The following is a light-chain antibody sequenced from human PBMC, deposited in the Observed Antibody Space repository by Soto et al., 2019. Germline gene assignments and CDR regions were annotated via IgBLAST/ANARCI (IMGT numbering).Light chain of an antibody. CDR3: QQANSFPFT. CDR2: AAS. V-gene: IGKV1-12*01. Sequence: DIQMTQSPSSVSASVGDRVTITCRASQDISSWLDWYQQKPGKAPKPLIYAASSLQSGVPSRFSGSGSGTDFTLTISSLQPEDFATYYCQQANSFPFTFGPGTKVDIK. CDR1: QDISSW. J-gene: IGKJ3*01.